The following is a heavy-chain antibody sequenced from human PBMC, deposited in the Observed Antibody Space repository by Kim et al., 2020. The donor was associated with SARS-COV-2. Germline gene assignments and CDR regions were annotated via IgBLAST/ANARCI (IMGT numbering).Heavy chain of an antibody. CDR3: AKDTSIWPGTWFDP. Sequence: SADSVKGRFSISLDNSKNTLSLQRNSLRAEDTAIYYCAKDTSIWPGTWFDPWGQGILVTVSS. J-gene: IGHJ5*02. V-gene: IGHV3-23*01. D-gene: IGHD6-13*01.